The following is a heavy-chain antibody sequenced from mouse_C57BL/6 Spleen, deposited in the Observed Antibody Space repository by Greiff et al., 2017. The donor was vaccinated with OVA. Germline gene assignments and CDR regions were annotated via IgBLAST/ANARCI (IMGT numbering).Heavy chain of an antibody. CDR3: ARGGSMDY. Sequence: VQLQQSGPELVKPGASVKISCKASGYTFTDYYMNWVKQSHGKSLEWIGDINPKNGGTSYNQKFKGKATLTVDKSSSTAYMELRSLTSEDSAVYYCARGGSMDYWGQGTSVTVSS. D-gene: IGHD3-1*01. CDR1: GYTFTDYY. J-gene: IGHJ4*01. V-gene: IGHV1-26*01. CDR2: INPKNGGT.